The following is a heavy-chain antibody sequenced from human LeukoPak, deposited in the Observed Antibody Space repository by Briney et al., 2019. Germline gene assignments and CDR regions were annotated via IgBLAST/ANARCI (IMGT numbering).Heavy chain of an antibody. V-gene: IGHV1-2*06. CDR2: INPNSGGT. CDR1: GYTFTGYY. CDR3: ASMTSSRLSSNWFDP. D-gene: IGHD6-19*01. J-gene: IGHJ5*02. Sequence: GASVKVSCKASGYTFTGYYMHWVRQAPGQGLEWMGRINPNSGGTNYAQKFQGRVTMTRDTSISTAYMELSRLRSDDTAVYYCASMTSSRLSSNWFDPWAKGTLVTVSS.